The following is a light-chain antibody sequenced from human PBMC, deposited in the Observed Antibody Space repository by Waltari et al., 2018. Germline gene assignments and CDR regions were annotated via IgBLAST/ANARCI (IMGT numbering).Light chain of an antibody. V-gene: IGKV2-30*02. J-gene: IGKJ5*01. CDR3: MQGTHWPPIT. Sequence: DVGMTQSQLSLPVTLGQPASISCRTSQSLVHSDGNTYLNWFLQRPGQSPRRLIYKVSKRDAGVPDRLSGSGSGTDFTLKISRVEAEDVGIYYCMQGTHWPPITFGQGTRLEIK. CDR2: KVS. CDR1: QSLVHSDGNTY.